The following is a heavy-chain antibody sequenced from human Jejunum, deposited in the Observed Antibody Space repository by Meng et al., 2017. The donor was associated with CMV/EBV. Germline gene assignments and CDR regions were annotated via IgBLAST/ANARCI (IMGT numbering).Heavy chain of an antibody. V-gene: IGHV3-49*04. D-gene: IGHD5-24*01. CDR3: TRKLPNVEMATITLDY. CDR2: IRSKAYGGTT. CDR1: YA. Sequence: YAMSWGRQAPGKGLEWVGCIRSKAYGGTTEYAASVKGRFIISRDDSKSIAYLQMNSLKTEDTAVYYCTRKLPNVEMATITLDYWGQGTLVTVSS. J-gene: IGHJ4*02.